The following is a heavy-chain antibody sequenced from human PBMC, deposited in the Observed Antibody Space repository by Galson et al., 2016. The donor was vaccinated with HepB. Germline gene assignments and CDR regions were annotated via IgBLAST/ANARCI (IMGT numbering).Heavy chain of an antibody. CDR3: ARVTCGGGACQDVFAI. V-gene: IGHV4-4*02. J-gene: IGHJ3*02. D-gene: IGHD2-21*02. Sequence: ETLSLTCAVSGGSISTDSWWHWVRQPPGQGLEWIGEIYRDGGTNYNPSLKSRLSMSVDKSKNQFSLNLSSVTAADAAVYYCARVTCGGGACQDVFAIWGQGIMVTVSS. CDR2: IYRDGGT. CDR1: GGSISTDSW.